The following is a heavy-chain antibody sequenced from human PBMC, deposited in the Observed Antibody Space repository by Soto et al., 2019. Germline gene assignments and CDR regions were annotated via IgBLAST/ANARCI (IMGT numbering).Heavy chain of an antibody. D-gene: IGHD4-4*01. J-gene: IGHJ4*02. V-gene: IGHV3-9*01. CDR1: GFTFENYA. CDR3: AKDKLYSNYEYYFDN. Sequence: SLRLSCAASGFTFENYAMHGVRQAPGKGLEWVSGISWNSGIIGYADSVKGRFTISRDNAKNSLYLQMNSLRAEDTAFYYCAKDKLYSNYEYYFDNWGRGTQVTVSS. CDR2: ISWNSGII.